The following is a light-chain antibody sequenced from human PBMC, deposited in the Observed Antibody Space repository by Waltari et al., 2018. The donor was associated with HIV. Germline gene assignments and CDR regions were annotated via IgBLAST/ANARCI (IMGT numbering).Light chain of an antibody. V-gene: IGLV1-47*01. J-gene: IGLJ3*02. CDR3: ATWDANLRGPV. CDR2: RNN. Sequence: QSALTQPPSASGSPGQRVTISCSGGTSNIATNYAFWYQQFPGTAPRFLIYRNNQRPPGVPDRFSGSKSGTSASLVISGLRSEDAGDYYCATWDANLRGPVFGGGTRVTVL. CDR1: TSNIATNY.